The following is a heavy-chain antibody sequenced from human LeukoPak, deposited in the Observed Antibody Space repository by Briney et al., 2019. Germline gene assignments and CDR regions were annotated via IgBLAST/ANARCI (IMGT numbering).Heavy chain of an antibody. CDR2: ISSSSSYI. D-gene: IGHD6-13*01. Sequence: GGSLRLSCAASGFTFSSYSMNWVRQAPGKGLEWVSSISSSSSYIYYADSVKGRFTISRDNAKNSLCLQMNSLRAEDTAVYYCARARGIAAHFDYWGQGTLVTVSS. J-gene: IGHJ4*02. V-gene: IGHV3-21*01. CDR1: GFTFSSYS. CDR3: ARARGIAAHFDY.